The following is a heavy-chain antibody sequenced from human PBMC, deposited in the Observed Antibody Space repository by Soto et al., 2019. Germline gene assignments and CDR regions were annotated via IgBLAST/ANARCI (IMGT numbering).Heavy chain of an antibody. CDR2: IPSRGRP. V-gene: IGHV4-30-4*01. Sequence: QVQLRESGPGLVKPSQTLSLTCSVSGASVAGGSYNWSWVRQPPGKGLEWIGYIPSRGRPFYNPSLTSRGTISADTSKNQLSLQLTSVTAADMAVYYCARDTYSGYDFGLWGQGTLVTVSS. J-gene: IGHJ5*02. CDR3: ARDTYSGYDFGL. D-gene: IGHD5-12*01. CDR1: GASVAGGSYN.